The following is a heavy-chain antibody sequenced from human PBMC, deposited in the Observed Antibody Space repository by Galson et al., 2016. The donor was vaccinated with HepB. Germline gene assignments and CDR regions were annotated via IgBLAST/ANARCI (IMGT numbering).Heavy chain of an antibody. CDR1: GFTFSSYS. D-gene: IGHD1-26*01. CDR3: ARGDIVGAIFDY. J-gene: IGHJ4*02. V-gene: IGHV3-21*01. CDR2: ISSSSSYI. Sequence: CAASGFTFSSYSMNWVRQAPGKGLEWVSSISSSSSYIYYADSVKGRFTISRDNAKNSLYLQMNSLRAEDTAVYYCARGDIVGAIFDYWGQGTLVTVSP.